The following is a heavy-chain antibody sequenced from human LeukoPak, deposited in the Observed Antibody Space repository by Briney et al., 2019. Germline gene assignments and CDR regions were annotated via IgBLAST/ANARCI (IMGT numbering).Heavy chain of an antibody. D-gene: IGHD3-10*01. Sequence: GGSLRLSCATSGFSFSSYAMSWVRQAPGKGLEWVSAMSSSDDGRYYAAPVRGRFTISRDDPHNTLYLQMNSLRAEDTAVYFCARGGVDYYGSGTYYLMYYFDYWGQGALVTVSS. J-gene: IGHJ4*02. V-gene: IGHV3-23*01. CDR3: ARGGVDYYGSGTYYLMYYFDY. CDR1: GFSFSSYA. CDR2: MSSSDDGR.